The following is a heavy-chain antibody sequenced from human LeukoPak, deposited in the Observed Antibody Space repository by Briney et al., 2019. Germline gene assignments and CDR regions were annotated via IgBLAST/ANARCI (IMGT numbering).Heavy chain of an antibody. J-gene: IGHJ4*02. CDR3: ARGSDTAAGLY. V-gene: IGHV4-34*01. D-gene: IGHD6-13*01. CDR2: INHSGST. Sequence: SETLSLTCAVYGGSFSGYYWSWIRQPPWKGLEWIGEINHSGSTNYNSSLKSRVSISVDSSKNQFSLKVSSVTAADTAVYYCARGSDTAAGLYWGQGSLATVSS. CDR1: GGSFSGYY.